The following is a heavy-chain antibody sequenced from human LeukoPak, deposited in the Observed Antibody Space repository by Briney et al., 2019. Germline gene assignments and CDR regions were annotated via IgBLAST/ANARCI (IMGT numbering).Heavy chain of an antibody. V-gene: IGHV1-46*01. D-gene: IGHD3-22*01. CDR1: GYTFTSYY. CDR2: INPSGGST. CDR3: AREAESSGYNYAFDI. Sequence: ASVKVSFKASGYTFTSYYMHWVRQAPGQGLEWMGIINPSGGSTSYAQKFQGRVTMTRDTSTSTVYMELSSLRSEDTAVYYCAREAESSGYNYAFDIWGQGTMVTVSS. J-gene: IGHJ3*02.